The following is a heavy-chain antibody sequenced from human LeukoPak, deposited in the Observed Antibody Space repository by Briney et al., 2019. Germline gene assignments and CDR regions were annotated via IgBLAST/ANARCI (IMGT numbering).Heavy chain of an antibody. CDR1: GGSVSSYY. J-gene: IGHJ4*02. D-gene: IGHD4-17*01. Sequence: SETLSLTCTVSGGSVSSYYWSWIRQPPGKELEWIGYIYYSGSTNYNPSLKSRVTISVDTSKNQFSLKLSSVTAADTAVYYCARDPGGYGDYGFGYWGQGTLVTVSS. V-gene: IGHV4-59*02. CDR2: IYYSGST. CDR3: ARDPGGYGDYGFGY.